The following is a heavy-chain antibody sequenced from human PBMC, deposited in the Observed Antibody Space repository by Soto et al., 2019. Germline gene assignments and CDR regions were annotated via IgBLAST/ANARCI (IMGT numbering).Heavy chain of an antibody. CDR1: GXTFSNAC. CDR3: TTFKSGGFNY. V-gene: IGHV3-15*01. CDR2: IKSKTDGGTT. Sequence: GSLRLSCAASGXTFSNACMSWVRQAPGKGLEWVGRIKSKTDGGTTDYAEPVKGRFTISRDDSKNTLYLQMKSLKTADTAVYYCTTFKSGGFNYWGQGTLVTVSS. D-gene: IGHD3-10*01. J-gene: IGHJ4*02.